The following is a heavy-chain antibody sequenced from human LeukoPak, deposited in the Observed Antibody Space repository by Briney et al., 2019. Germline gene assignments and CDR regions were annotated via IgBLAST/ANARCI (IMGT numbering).Heavy chain of an antibody. V-gene: IGHV4-30-4*01. D-gene: IGHD4-17*01. Sequence: SETLSLTCTVSGGSISSGDYYWSWIRQPPGKGLEWIGYIYYSGSTYYNPSLKSRVTISVDTSKNQFSLKLSSVTAADTAVYYCARESYGDKLKGYYFDYWGRGTLVTVSS. CDR1: GGSISSGDYY. CDR2: IYYSGST. CDR3: ARESYGDKLKGYYFDY. J-gene: IGHJ4*02.